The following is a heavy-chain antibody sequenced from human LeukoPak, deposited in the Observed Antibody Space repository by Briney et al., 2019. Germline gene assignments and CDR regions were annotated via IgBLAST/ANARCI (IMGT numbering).Heavy chain of an antibody. V-gene: IGHV1-46*01. CDR3: ARNSRGGWLQPIGY. D-gene: IGHD5-24*01. CDR1: GYTFTSYY. Sequence: ASVKVSCKASGYTFTSYYIHWVRQAPGQGLEWMGLINPSGGSTNYAQKFQGRVTMTRDTSTSTVYMELSSLRSEDTAVYYCARNSRGGWLQPIGYWGQGTLVTVSS. CDR2: INPSGGST. J-gene: IGHJ4*02.